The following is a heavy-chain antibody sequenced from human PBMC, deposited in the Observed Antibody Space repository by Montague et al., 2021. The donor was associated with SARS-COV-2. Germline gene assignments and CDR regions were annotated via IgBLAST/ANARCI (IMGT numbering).Heavy chain of an antibody. Sequence: LSCAASGFTFSSYSMNWVRQAPGKGLEWVSSISSSSSYIYYADSVKGRFTISRDNAKNSLYLQMNSLRAEDTAVYYCARDRYYDILTGYWEFDPWGQGTLVTVSS. V-gene: IGHV3-21*01. J-gene: IGHJ5*02. CDR2: ISSSSSYI. D-gene: IGHD3-9*01. CDR3: ARDRYYDILTGYWEFDP. CDR1: GFTFSSYS.